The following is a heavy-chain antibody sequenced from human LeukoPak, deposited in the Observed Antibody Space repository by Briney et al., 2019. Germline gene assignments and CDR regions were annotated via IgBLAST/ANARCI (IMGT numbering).Heavy chain of an antibody. Sequence: KPSETLSLTCAVYGGSFSGYYWSWIRQPPGKGLEWIGEINHSGSTNYNPSLKSRVTISVDTSKNQFSLKLSSVTAADTAVYYCAIRNYGDSDRYFDYWGQGTLVTVSS. V-gene: IGHV4-34*01. CDR2: INHSGST. CDR1: GGSFSGYY. D-gene: IGHD4-17*01. CDR3: AIRNYGDSDRYFDY. J-gene: IGHJ4*02.